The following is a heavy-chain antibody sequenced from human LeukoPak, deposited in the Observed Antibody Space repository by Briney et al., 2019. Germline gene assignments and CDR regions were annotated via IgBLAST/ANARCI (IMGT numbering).Heavy chain of an antibody. V-gene: IGHV4-59*01. CDR1: SGSFRTYY. Sequence: SETLSLTCTVSSGSFRTYYWSWIRQPPGKGLEWIGYIYYSGSTNYNPSLKSRVTISVDTSKNQFSLKLSSVTAADTAVYYCAREGRLGGLSLGYWGQGTLVTVSS. CDR3: AREGRLGGLSLGY. J-gene: IGHJ4*02. CDR2: IYYSGST. D-gene: IGHD3-16*02.